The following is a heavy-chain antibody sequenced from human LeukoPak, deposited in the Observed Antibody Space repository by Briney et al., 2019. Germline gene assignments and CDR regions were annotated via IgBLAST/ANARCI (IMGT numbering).Heavy chain of an antibody. Sequence: ASVKVSCKASGYSFTGYYMHWVRQAPGQGLDWMGWINPNSGGTNYAQKFQGRVTMTRDTSISTAYMELSRLRSDDTAVYYCAKDQAAALPPYYYYYGMDVWGQGTTVTVSS. CDR3: AKDQAAALPPYYYYYGMDV. CDR1: GYSFTGYY. D-gene: IGHD6-13*01. V-gene: IGHV1-2*02. J-gene: IGHJ6*02. CDR2: INPNSGGT.